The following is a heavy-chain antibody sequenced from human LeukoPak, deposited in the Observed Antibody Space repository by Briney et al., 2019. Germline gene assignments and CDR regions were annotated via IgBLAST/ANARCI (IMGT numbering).Heavy chain of an antibody. CDR3: ARESRIQLWPDAFDI. Sequence: GASVKVSCKASGYTFTGYYMHWVRQAPGQGLEWMGWINPNSGGTNYAQKFQGRVTMTRDTSISTAYMELSRLRSDDTAVYYCARESRIQLWPDAFDIWGQGTMVTVSS. D-gene: IGHD5-18*01. V-gene: IGHV1-2*02. J-gene: IGHJ3*02. CDR1: GYTFTGYY. CDR2: INPNSGGT.